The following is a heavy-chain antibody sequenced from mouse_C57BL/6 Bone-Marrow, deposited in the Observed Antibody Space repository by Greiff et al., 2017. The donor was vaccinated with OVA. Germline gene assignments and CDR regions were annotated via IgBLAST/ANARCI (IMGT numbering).Heavy chain of an antibody. D-gene: IGHD1-1*01. CDR2: INPNNGGT. CDR3: ARFGSRLDY. V-gene: IGHV1-18*01. J-gene: IGHJ2*01. Sequence: EVQLQQSGPELVKPGASVKIPCKASGYTFTDYNMDWVKQSHGKSLEWIGDINPNNGGTIYNQKFKGKATLTVDKSSSTAYMELRSLTSEDTAVYYCARFGSRLDYWGQGTTLTVSS. CDR1: GYTFTDYN.